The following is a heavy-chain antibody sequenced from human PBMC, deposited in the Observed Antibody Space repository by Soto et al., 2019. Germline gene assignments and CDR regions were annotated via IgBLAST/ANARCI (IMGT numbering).Heavy chain of an antibody. Sequence: QVQLQESGPGLVKPSQTLSLTSTVSGGSISSGGHYWNWIAQHPGKGLERIGYIYYSGSTYYNPSLKSRVTISVDTSKNQFSLNLSSVTAADTAVYYCARDQAYDYTSPGDYYYYGMDVWGQGTTVTVSS. CDR2: IYYSGST. V-gene: IGHV4-31*03. CDR3: ARDQAYDYTSPGDYYYYGMDV. J-gene: IGHJ6*02. D-gene: IGHD4-4*01. CDR1: GGSISSGGHY.